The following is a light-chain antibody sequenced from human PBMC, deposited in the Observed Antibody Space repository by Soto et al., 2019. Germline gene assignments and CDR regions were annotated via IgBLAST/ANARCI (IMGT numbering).Light chain of an antibody. CDR3: LQHDTYRT. V-gene: IGKV1-17*02. Sequence: DIQMTQSPSSLSASVGDRVTITCRASQGVGNYLAWYQQRPGTAPKRLIYFASSLQSGVPSRYSGSGSATEFTLTISNLQPEDFAIYYCLQHDTYRTFGQGTKVEIK. J-gene: IGKJ1*01. CDR1: QGVGNY. CDR2: FAS.